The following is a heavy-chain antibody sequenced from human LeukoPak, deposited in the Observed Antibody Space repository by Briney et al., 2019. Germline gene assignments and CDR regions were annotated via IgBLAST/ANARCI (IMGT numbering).Heavy chain of an antibody. V-gene: IGHV1-18*01. CDR2: ISAYNGNT. CDR3: ARDNTAIVRSSGY. J-gene: IGHJ4*02. Sequence: GASVKVSCKASGYTFTTYGISWVRQAPGQGLEWMGWISAYNGNTNYAQKLQGRVTMITDTFTSTAYMELRSLRSDDTAVYYCARDNTAIVRSSGYWGQGTLVTVSS. D-gene: IGHD5-18*01. CDR1: GYTFTTYG.